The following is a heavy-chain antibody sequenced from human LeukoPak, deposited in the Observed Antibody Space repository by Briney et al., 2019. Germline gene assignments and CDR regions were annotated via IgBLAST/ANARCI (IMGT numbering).Heavy chain of an antibody. CDR3: AKSRDGYHHGLL. CDR1: EFSLSDYG. CDR2: MWYDGSRA. D-gene: IGHD5-24*01. Sequence: GGSLRLSCASSEFSLSDYGMHWVRQAPGKGLEWVAVMWYDGSRALHADSVKGRFTISRDISKNTLYLQMDSLRAEDTAVYYCAKSRDGYHHGLLWSQGTLVTVSA. V-gene: IGHV3-33*06. J-gene: IGHJ1*01.